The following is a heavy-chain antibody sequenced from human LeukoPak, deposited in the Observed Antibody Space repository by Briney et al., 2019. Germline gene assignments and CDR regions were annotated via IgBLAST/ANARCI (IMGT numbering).Heavy chain of an antibody. CDR2: IFPSGGEI. V-gene: IGHV3-23*01. D-gene: IGHD2-21*02. CDR1: GFTFSTFA. CDR3: AKDGDWAFDH. Sequence: GGSLRLSCEASGFTFSTFAMIWVRQPPGKGLEWVSSIFPSGGEIHYADSVRGRFTISRDNSKSTLSLQMNSLRVEDTAVYYCAKDGDWAFDHWAQGTLVSVSS. J-gene: IGHJ4*02.